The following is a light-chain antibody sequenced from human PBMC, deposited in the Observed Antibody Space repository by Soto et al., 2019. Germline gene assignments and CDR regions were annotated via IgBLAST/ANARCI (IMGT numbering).Light chain of an antibody. CDR3: QQLNSYPRT. CDR2: LAS. CDR1: QGIGSY. J-gene: IGKJ1*01. V-gene: IGKV1-9*01. Sequence: DVQLTQSPSFVPTSVGDRVTITCRASQGIGSYLAWYQQKPGKAPKFLICLASTLQSGVPSRFSGSGSGTEFNLTISNLQPEDFATYYCQQLNSYPRTFXQGTKVDIK.